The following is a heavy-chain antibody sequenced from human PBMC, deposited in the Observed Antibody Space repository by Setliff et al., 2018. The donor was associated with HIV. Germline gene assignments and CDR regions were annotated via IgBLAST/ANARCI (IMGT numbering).Heavy chain of an antibody. CDR1: GGPFGDSS. CDR2: ISHSGST. Sequence: SETLSLTCAVHGGPFGDSSYSWIRQPPGKGLEWIGEISHSGSTSYNSSVKNRATMSVDSSKNPFSLTLASMTAAGTAVYYCARHHRLPGVQPPYWYFDLWGRGTLVTVSS. V-gene: IGHV4-34*01. D-gene: IGHD7-27*01. J-gene: IGHJ2*01. CDR3: ARHHRLPGVQPPYWYFDL.